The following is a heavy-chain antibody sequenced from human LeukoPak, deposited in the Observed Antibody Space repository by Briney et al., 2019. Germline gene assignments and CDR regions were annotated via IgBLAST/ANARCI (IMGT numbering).Heavy chain of an antibody. Sequence: GGSLRLSCAASGFTFSSYAMSWVRQAPGKGLEWVSAISGSGGSTYYADSVKGRFTISRDNSKNTLYLQMNSLRAEDTAVYYCAKDLSPVSHIAVVTAHGYWGQGTLVTVSS. CDR1: GFTFSSYA. CDR3: AKDLSPVSHIAVVTAHGY. V-gene: IGHV3-23*01. J-gene: IGHJ4*02. D-gene: IGHD2-21*02. CDR2: ISGSGGST.